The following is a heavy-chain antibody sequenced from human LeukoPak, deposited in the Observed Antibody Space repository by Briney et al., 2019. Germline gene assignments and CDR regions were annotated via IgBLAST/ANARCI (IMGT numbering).Heavy chain of an antibody. V-gene: IGHV1-8*01. CDR1: GYTFTSYD. J-gene: IGHJ6*02. CDR2: MNPNSGNT. CDR3: ARGLGRSAWDIVVVPASDKDYYYYGMDV. Sequence: ASVKVSCKASGYTFTSYDINWVRQATGQGLEWMGWMNPNSGNTVYAQKFQGRVTMTRNTSISTAYMELSSLRSEDTAVYYCARGLGRSAWDIVVVPASDKDYYYYGMDVWGQGTTVTVSS. D-gene: IGHD2-2*01.